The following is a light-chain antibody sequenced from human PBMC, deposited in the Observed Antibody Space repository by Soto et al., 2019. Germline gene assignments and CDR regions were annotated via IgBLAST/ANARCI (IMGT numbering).Light chain of an antibody. J-gene: IGKJ4*01. CDR1: QSVSSQ. Sequence: IVLTQSPATLSLSPGERATLSCRASQSVSSQLAWYQQKPGQAPRLLIYDASNRATGIPARFSGSGSGTDFTLTISSLEPEDFAVYYCQQRSNWPLTFGGGTKVEIK. V-gene: IGKV3-11*01. CDR3: QQRSNWPLT. CDR2: DAS.